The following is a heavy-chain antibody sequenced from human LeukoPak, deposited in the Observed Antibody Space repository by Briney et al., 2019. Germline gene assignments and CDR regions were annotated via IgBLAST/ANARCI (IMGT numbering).Heavy chain of an antibody. CDR3: ASLYCSRTSCYFLDP. J-gene: IGHJ5*02. D-gene: IGHD2-2*01. CDR2: ISYTGST. V-gene: IGHV4-61*08. Sequence: SQTLSLTCTVSGGSISSGDYYWSWIRQPPGKGLEWIGYISYTGSTNYNPSLKSRVTISVDTSKNQFSLKLSSVTAADTAVYYCASLYCSRTSCYFLDPWGQGTLVTVSS. CDR1: GGSISSGDYY.